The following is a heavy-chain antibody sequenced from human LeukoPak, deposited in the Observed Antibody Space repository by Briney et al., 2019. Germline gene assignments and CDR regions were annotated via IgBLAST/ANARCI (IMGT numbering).Heavy chain of an antibody. J-gene: IGHJ4*02. D-gene: IGHD6-19*01. CDR3: ARERYSSGWSYYFDY. Sequence: PGGSLRLSCAASGFTFSDYYMSWIRQAPGKGLEWVSYISSSGSTIYYADSVKGRFTISRDNAKNSLYLQMISLRAEDTAVYYCARERYSSGWSYYFDYWGQGTLVTVSS. CDR2: ISSSGSTI. CDR1: GFTFSDYY. V-gene: IGHV3-11*01.